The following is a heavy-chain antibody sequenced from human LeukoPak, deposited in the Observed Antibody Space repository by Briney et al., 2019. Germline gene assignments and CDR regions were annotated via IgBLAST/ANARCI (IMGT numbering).Heavy chain of an antibody. CDR2: IYYSGST. J-gene: IGHJ6*03. CDR1: GGSISSGDYY. D-gene: IGHD6-6*01. V-gene: IGHV4-30-4*08. CDR3: AREKQLVESFYYYYYMDV. Sequence: SETLSLTCTLSGGSISSGDYYWSWIRQPPGKGLEWIGYIYYSGSTYYNPSLKSRVTISVDTSQNQFSLKLSSVTAADTAVYYCAREKQLVESFYYYYYMDVWGKGTTVTVSS.